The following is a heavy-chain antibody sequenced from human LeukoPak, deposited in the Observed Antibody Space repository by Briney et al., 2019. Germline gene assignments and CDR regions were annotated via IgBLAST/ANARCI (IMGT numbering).Heavy chain of an antibody. J-gene: IGHJ4*02. V-gene: IGHV3-7*01. Sequence: QPGGSLRLSCAASGFTFSSYWMSWVRQAPGKGLEWVANIKQDGSEKYYVDSVKGRFTISRDNAKNSLYLQMNSLRAEDTAVYYCARKKTSIAAAGKAADYWGQGTLVTVSS. CDR1: GFTFSSYW. CDR2: IKQDGSEK. D-gene: IGHD6-13*01. CDR3: ARKKTSIAAAGKAADY.